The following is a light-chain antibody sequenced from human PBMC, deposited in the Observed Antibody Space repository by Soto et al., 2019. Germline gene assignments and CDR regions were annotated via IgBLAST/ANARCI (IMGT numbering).Light chain of an antibody. J-gene: IGKJ3*01. CDR2: DAS. CDR1: QSVSSY. Sequence: EIVLTQSPATLSLSPGERATLSCRASQSVSSYLAWYQQKPGQAPRLLIYDASNRATGIPARFGGSGSGTDFTLTISSLEPEDVAVYYCQQRSNWLFTFGPGTKVDIK. CDR3: QQRSNWLFT. V-gene: IGKV3-11*01.